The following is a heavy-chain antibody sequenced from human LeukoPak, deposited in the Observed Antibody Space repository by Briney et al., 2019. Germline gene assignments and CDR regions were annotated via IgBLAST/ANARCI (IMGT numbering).Heavy chain of an antibody. D-gene: IGHD6-13*01. V-gene: IGHV1-8*01. J-gene: IGHJ6*03. CDR3: ARDYRGIAAAGKGSYYYYYYMDV. CDR1: GYTFTSYD. CDR2: MNPNSGNT. Sequence: APVKVSCKASGYTFTSYDINWVRQATGQGLEWMGWMNPNSGNTGYAQKFQGRVTMTRNTSISTAYMELSSLRSEDTAVYYCARDYRGIAAAGKGSYYYYYYMDVWGKGTTVTVSS.